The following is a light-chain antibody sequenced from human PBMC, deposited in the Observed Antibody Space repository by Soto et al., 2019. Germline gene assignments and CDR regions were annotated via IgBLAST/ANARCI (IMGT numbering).Light chain of an antibody. Sequence: QSVLTQPPSASGTPGQRVTISCSGSSSNIGYNYVYWYQQLPGTAPTLLIYRNDQRPSGVPDRFSGSKSDTSASLAISGLRSEDEADYYCATWDDSLTGWVFGGGTTLTVL. CDR2: RND. V-gene: IGLV1-47*01. CDR3: ATWDDSLTGWV. J-gene: IGLJ3*02. CDR1: SSNIGYNY.